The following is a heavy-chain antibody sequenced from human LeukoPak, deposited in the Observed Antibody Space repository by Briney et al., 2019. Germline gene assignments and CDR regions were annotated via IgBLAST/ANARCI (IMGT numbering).Heavy chain of an antibody. CDR3: TRAGSGYFDFDY. V-gene: IGHV3-13*01. Sequence: GGSLRLSCAASGFTFSSYDMHWVRQATGKGLEWVSAIGVAGDTYYPDSVKGRFTISRENAKNSLYLQTNSLRAGDTAVYYCTRAGSGYFDFDYWGQGTLVTVSS. CDR1: GFTFSSYD. D-gene: IGHD3-3*01. CDR2: IGVAGDT. J-gene: IGHJ4*02.